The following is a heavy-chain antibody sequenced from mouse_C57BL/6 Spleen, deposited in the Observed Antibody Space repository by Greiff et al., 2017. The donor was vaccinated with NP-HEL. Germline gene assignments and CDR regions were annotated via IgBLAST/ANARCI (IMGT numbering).Heavy chain of an antibody. D-gene: IGHD2-4*01. CDR1: GYTFTEYT. CDR2: FYPGSGSI. J-gene: IGHJ3*01. CDR3: ARHEEYDYDEMAWFAY. V-gene: IGHV1-62-2*01. Sequence: VMLVESGAELVKPGASVKLSCKASGYTFTEYTIHWVKQRSGQGLEWIGWFYPGSGSIKYNEKFKDKATLTADESSSTVYMELSRLTSEDSAVYFCARHEEYDYDEMAWFAYWGQGTLVTVSA.